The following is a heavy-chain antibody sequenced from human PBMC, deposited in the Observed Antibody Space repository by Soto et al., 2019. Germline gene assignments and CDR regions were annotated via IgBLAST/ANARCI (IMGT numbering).Heavy chain of an antibody. D-gene: IGHD2-21*02. Sequence: QVQLVQSGAEEKKPGASVKVSCKASGYTFTSYAMHWVRQAPGQRLEWMGWINAGNGNTKYSQKFQGRVTITRDTSASTAYMELISLRSEDTAVYDCARSIAVVTALDYWGQGTLVTVSS. J-gene: IGHJ4*02. CDR1: GYTFTSYA. V-gene: IGHV1-3*05. CDR2: INAGNGNT. CDR3: ARSIAVVTALDY.